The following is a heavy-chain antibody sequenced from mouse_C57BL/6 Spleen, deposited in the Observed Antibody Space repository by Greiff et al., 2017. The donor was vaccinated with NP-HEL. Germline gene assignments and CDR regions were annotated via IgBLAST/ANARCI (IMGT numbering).Heavy chain of an antibody. J-gene: IGHJ4*01. CDR1: GYTFTDYN. V-gene: IGHV1-18*01. Sequence: EVQLQQSGPELVKPGASVKIPCKASGYTFTDYNMDWVKQSHGKSLEWIGDINPNNGGTIYNQKFKGKATLTVDKSSSTAYMELRSLTSEDTAVYYCARRDLLWLRRDAMDYWGQGTSVTVSS. CDR2: INPNNGGT. D-gene: IGHD2-2*01. CDR3: ARRDLLWLRRDAMDY.